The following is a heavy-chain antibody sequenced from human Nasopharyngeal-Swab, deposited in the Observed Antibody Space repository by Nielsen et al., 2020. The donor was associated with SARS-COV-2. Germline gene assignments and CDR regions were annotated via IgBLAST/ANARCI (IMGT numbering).Heavy chain of an antibody. V-gene: IGHV3-23*01. CDR2: ISGSGGST. CDR1: GFTFSSYA. D-gene: IGHD3-3*01. Sequence: GESLKISCAASGFTFSSYAMSWVRQAPGKGLEWVSAISGSGGSTYYADSVKGRFTISRDNSKNTLYLQMNSLRAEDTAVYYCAKDNSPFPVHYDFWSGPTYFDYWGQGTLATVSS. J-gene: IGHJ4*02. CDR3: AKDNSPFPVHYDFWSGPTYFDY.